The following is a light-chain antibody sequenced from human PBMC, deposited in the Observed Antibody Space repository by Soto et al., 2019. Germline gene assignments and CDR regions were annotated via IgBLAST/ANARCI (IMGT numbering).Light chain of an antibody. J-gene: IGLJ1*01. CDR2: DVS. CDR3: SSYTSSSTDV. CDR1: SSDVGGYNY. Sequence: QSVLTQPASVSGSPGQSNTISCTGTSSDVGGYNYVSWYQQHPGKAPKLMIYDVSNRPSGVSNRFSGSKSGNTASLAISGLQAEDEADYYCSSYTSSSTDVFGTWDQGHRP. V-gene: IGLV2-14*01.